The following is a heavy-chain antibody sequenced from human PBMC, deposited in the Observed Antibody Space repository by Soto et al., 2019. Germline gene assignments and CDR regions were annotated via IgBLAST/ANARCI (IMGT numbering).Heavy chain of an antibody. J-gene: IGHJ5*02. CDR1: GGSISSSNW. Sequence: VQLRQSGPGLVKPSGTLSLTCAVSGGSISSSNWWTWVRQAPGKGLEWIGEIYHSGNTYYNPSLKGRVPIQGDKSNNQVSLKLTSVTAADTAVYYCATLPPRVVASLLPIPTWGQGTLVTVSS. V-gene: IGHV4-4*02. D-gene: IGHD1-26*01. CDR2: IYHSGNT. CDR3: ATLPPRVVASLLPIPT.